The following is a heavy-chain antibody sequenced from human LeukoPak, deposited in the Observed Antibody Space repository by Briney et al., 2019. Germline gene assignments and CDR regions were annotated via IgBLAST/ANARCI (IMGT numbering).Heavy chain of an antibody. CDR3: AKATDYGDYGDY. CDR1: GFTFSSHG. D-gene: IGHD4-17*01. CDR2: ISYDENNK. V-gene: IGHV3-30*18. J-gene: IGHJ4*02. Sequence: GGSLRLSCAASGFTFSSHGMHWVRQAPGKGLEWVAVISYDENNKYYADSVKGRFTISRDSSKNTVYLQMNSLRAEDTAVYYCAKATDYGDYGDYWGQGTLVTVSS.